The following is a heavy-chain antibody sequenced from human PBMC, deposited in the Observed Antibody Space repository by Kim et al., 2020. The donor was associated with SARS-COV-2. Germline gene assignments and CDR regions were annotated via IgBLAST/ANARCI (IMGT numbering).Heavy chain of an antibody. J-gene: IGHJ1*01. CDR3: ANAGDSGFDWIAGCFQ. D-gene: IGHD5-12*01. Sequence: GGSLRLSCAASGFTFSNYAMTWVRQAPGKGLEWVSGISGNGDATVYADSVKVRFSISIANASDTESLHMKILRVKNEARDDCANAGDSGFDWIAGCFQ. CDR2: ISGNGDAT. CDR1: GFTFSNYA. V-gene: IGHV3-23*01.